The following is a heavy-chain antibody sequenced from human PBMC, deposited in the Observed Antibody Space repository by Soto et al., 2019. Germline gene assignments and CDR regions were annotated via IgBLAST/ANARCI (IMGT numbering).Heavy chain of an antibody. V-gene: IGHV4-39*01. J-gene: IGHJ4*02. CDR1: GGSISSSSYY. CDR2: IYYMGST. CDR3: ARVLYDNVWGSYRHYYFGY. D-gene: IGHD3-16*01. Sequence: PSETLSLTCTVSGGSISSSSYYWGGIRQPPGRGLGWIGSIYYMGSTYYNPSLNSRVTISVDTSKNQFSLKLSSVTAADTAVYYCARVLYDNVWGSYRHYYFGYWGKGTLVTV.